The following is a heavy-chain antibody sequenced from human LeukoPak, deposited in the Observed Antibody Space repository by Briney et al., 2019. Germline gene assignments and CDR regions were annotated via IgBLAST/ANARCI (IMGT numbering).Heavy chain of an antibody. J-gene: IGHJ4*02. CDR1: GGTFSSYA. V-gene: IGHV1-69*01. CDR2: IIPIFGTA. CDR3: ARDRVGGSPGALDY. D-gene: IGHD1-26*01. Sequence: XSVKVSCKASGGTFSSYAISWVRQAPGQGLEWMGGIIPIFGTANYAQKFQGRVTITADESTSTAYMELSSLRSEDTAVYYCARDRVGGSPGALDYWGQGTLVTVSS.